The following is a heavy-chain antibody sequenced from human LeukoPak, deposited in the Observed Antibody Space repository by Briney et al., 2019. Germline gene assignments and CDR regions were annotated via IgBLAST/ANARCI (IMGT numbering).Heavy chain of an antibody. D-gene: IGHD1-7*01. CDR3: ARGGNWNYARYYYYYYGMDV. CDR2: IYSSGST. CDR1: GGSISSSSYY. Sequence: PSETLSLTCAVSGGSISSSSYYWSWIRQYPGKGLEWIGYIYSSGSTYYNPSLKNRIIISLDTSKNQFSLELNSVTAADTAVYYCARGGNWNYARYYYYYYGMDVWGQGTTVTVSS. J-gene: IGHJ6*02. V-gene: IGHV4-31*11.